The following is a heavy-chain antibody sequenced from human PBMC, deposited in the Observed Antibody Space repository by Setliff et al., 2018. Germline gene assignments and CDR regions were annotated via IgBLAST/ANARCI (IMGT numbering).Heavy chain of an antibody. CDR2: IDWDDDK. V-gene: IGHV2-70*12. D-gene: IGHD1-26*01. J-gene: IGHJ4*02. CDR1: GSSLSTSGIC. CDR3: AHDGRWSTVPLEY. Sequence: SGPTLVNPTQTLTLTCTFSGSSLSTSGICVSWIRRPPGKAREWLARIDWDDDKYYTPSLKTRLTITKDTSKNQVVLKMTNMDPVDTATYYCAHDGRWSTVPLEYWGQGSLVTVSS.